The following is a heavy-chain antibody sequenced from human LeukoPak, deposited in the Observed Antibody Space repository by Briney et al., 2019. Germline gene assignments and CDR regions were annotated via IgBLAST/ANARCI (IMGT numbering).Heavy chain of an antibody. CDR2: ISSSSSYI. V-gene: IGHV3-21*01. J-gene: IGHJ4*02. CDR3: ARDLISDYYDSSGYYGPFDY. Sequence: PGGSLRLSCAASGFTFSSYSMNWVRQAPGKGLGWVSSISSSSSYIYYADSVEGRFTISRDNAKNSLYLQMNSLRAEDTAVYYCARDLISDYYDSSGYYGPFDYWGQGTLVTVSS. D-gene: IGHD3-22*01. CDR1: GFTFSSYS.